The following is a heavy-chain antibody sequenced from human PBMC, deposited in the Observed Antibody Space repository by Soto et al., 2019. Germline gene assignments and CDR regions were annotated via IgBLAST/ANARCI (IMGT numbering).Heavy chain of an antibody. Sequence: SETLSLTCTVSGGSISSYYWRWIRQPPGKGLEWIGYIYYSGSTNYNPSLKSRVPISVDTSKNQFSLKLSSVTAADTAVYYCARVGQLNWFDPWGQGTLVTVSS. CDR2: IYYSGST. CDR1: GGSISSYY. V-gene: IGHV4-59*01. D-gene: IGHD2-2*01. J-gene: IGHJ5*02. CDR3: ARVGQLNWFDP.